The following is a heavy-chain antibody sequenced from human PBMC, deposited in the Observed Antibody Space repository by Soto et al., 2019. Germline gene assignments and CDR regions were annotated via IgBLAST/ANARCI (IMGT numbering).Heavy chain of an antibody. CDR1: GYTFTSYG. CDR2: ISAYNGNT. D-gene: IGHD2-15*01. Sequence: ASVEVSCKASGYTFTSYGISWVRQAPGQGLEWMGWISAYNGNTNYAQKLQGRVTMTTDTSTSTAYMELRSLRSDDTAVYYCATVVVVAARKYYFDYWGQGTLVTVSS. V-gene: IGHV1-18*04. CDR3: ATVVVVAARKYYFDY. J-gene: IGHJ4*02.